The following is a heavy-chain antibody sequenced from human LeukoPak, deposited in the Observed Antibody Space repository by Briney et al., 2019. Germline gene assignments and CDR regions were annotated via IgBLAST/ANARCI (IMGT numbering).Heavy chain of an antibody. CDR1: GYTFTCYY. CDR3: AGERDCAATSWYGGASDI. CDR2: MNPNSGIS. J-gene: IGHJ3*02. D-gene: IGHD2-15*01. Sequence: ASVKVSCKASGYTFTCYYIHWVRQAPGRGREGMGWMNPNSGISNNAPKLQGRVTRTRGTSISTAYMELSRLRSDDTAVYYCAGERDCAATSWYGGASDIWGEGTMVTVSS. V-gene: IGHV1-2*02.